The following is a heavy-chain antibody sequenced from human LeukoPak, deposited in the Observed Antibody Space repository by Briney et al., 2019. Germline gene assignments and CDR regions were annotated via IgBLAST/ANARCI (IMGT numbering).Heavy chain of an antibody. J-gene: IGHJ4*02. V-gene: IGHV3-23*01. CDR1: GFTFSSYA. CDR2: ISGSGGST. Sequence: GGSLRLSCAASGFTFSSYAMSWVRQAPGKGLEWVSAISGSGGSTYYVDSVKGRFTISRDNSKNTLYLQMNSLRAEDTAIYYCAKDTLPGASTIFGAGDYWGQGTLVTVSS. CDR3: AKDTLPGASTIFGAGDY. D-gene: IGHD3-3*01.